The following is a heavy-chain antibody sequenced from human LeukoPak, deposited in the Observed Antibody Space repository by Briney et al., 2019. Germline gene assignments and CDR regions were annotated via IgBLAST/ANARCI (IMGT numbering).Heavy chain of an antibody. Sequence: ASVKVSCKASGYTFTGYYMHWVRQAPGQGLEWMGWINPNSGGTNYAQKFQGWVTMTRDTSISTAYMELSRLRSDDTAVYYCARDRGITMVRGADDAFDIWGQGTMVTVSS. CDR3: ARDRGITMVRGADDAFDI. J-gene: IGHJ3*02. V-gene: IGHV1-2*04. CDR2: INPNSGGT. CDR1: GYTFTGYY. D-gene: IGHD3-10*01.